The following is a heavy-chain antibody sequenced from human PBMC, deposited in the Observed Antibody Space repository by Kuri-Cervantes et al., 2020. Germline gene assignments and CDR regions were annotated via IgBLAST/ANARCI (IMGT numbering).Heavy chain of an antibody. V-gene: IGHV1-2*02. CDR1: GYTFTGYY. CDR3: ARDSSGFSYYDSSGYYDY. Sequence: ASVKVSCKASGYTFTGYYMHWVRQAPGQGLEWMGWTNPNSGGTNYAQKFQGRVTMTRDTSISTAYMELSRLRSDDTAVYYCARDSSGFSYYDSSGYYDYWGQGTLVTVSS. D-gene: IGHD3-22*01. J-gene: IGHJ4*02. CDR2: TNPNSGGT.